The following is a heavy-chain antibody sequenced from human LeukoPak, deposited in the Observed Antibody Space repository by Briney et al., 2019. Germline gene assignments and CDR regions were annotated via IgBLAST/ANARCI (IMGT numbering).Heavy chain of an antibody. Sequence: PGGSLRLSCAASGFTFSSYSMNWVRQAPGKGLEWVSYISSSSSTIYYADSVKGRFTISRDNAKNSLYLQMNSLRAEDTAVYYCARDSGYYDFWSGYYPPGGFDPWGQGTLVTVSS. V-gene: IGHV3-48*04. CDR1: GFTFSSYS. J-gene: IGHJ5*02. CDR2: ISSSSSTI. CDR3: ARDSGYYDFWSGYYPPGGFDP. D-gene: IGHD3-3*01.